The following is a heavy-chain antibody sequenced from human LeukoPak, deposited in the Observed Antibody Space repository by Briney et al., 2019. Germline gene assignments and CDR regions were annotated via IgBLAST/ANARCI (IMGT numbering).Heavy chain of an antibody. CDR2: INHSGST. V-gene: IGHV4-34*01. J-gene: IGHJ4*02. Sequence: PSETLSLTCAVYGGPFGVYYWSWVHQPPGKGLEWIGEINHSGSTNYNPSLKSRVTISVDTSKNHFSLKLSSVTAADTAVYYCAGPGAGDLDYWGQGTLVTVSS. CDR3: AGPGAGDLDY. CDR1: GGPFGVYY. D-gene: IGHD3-10*01.